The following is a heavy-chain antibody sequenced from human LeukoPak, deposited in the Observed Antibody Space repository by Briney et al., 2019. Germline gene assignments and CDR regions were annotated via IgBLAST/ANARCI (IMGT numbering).Heavy chain of an antibody. J-gene: IGHJ3*02. CDR1: GGSISSGSYY. CDR3: ARGVKTLWYSSNGNDAFDI. V-gene: IGHV4-61*02. D-gene: IGHD6-13*01. Sequence: PTQTLSLTCTVSGGSISSGSYYWSWIRQPAGKGLEWIGRIYTSGSTNYNPSLKSRVTISVDTSKNQFSLKLSSVTAADTAVYYCARGVKTLWYSSNGNDAFDIWGQGTMVTVSS. CDR2: IYTSGST.